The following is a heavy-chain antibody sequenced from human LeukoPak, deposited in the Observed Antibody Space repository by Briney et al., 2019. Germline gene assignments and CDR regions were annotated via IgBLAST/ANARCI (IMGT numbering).Heavy chain of an antibody. CDR1: GYIFTGYY. Sequence: ASVKVSCKASGYIFTGYYMHWVRQAPGQGLEWMGWINPNSGGTNYAQKFQGRVTMTRDTSISTAYMELSRLRSDDTAVYYCARGVGATYYYDSSGSRYWGQGTLVTVSS. CDR3: ARGVGATYYYDSSGSRY. J-gene: IGHJ4*02. D-gene: IGHD3-22*01. CDR2: INPNSGGT. V-gene: IGHV1-2*02.